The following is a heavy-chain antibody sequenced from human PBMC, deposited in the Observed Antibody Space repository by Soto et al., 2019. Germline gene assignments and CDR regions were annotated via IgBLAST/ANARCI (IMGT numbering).Heavy chain of an antibody. CDR1: GDTFSFYS. J-gene: IGHJ4*02. CDR3: ASSYGSGYRAFDY. CDR2: INPILSMS. V-gene: IGHV1-69*02. D-gene: IGHD3-10*01. Sequence: QVQLVQSGAEVKKPGSSVRVSWKASGDTFSFYSINWVRQAPGLGLEWMGRINPILSMSNYAQRFQGRVTVTADKSTSTAYMELSILRSEDTAMYYCASSYGSGYRAFDYWGQGALVTVSS.